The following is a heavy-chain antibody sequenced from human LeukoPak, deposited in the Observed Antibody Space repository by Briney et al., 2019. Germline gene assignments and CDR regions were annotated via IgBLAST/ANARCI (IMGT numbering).Heavy chain of an antibody. V-gene: IGHV3-23*01. Sequence: GGSLRLSCAASGLTFSSYAMSWVRQAPGKGLEWVSSISADGSTYYAVSVRGRFTISRDNSKDTLFLQMNTLRAEDTALYYCVACSSASCYGDRFDPWGQGTLVTVSS. CDR1: GLTFSSYA. J-gene: IGHJ5*02. CDR3: VACSSASCYGDRFDP. CDR2: ISADGST. D-gene: IGHD2-2*01.